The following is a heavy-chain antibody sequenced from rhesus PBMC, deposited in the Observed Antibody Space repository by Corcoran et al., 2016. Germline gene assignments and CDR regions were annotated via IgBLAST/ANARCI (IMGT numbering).Heavy chain of an antibody. Sequence: EVQLVESGGGLVQPGGSLRLSCAASGFTFSAHYMYWVRQAPGKGLEWVGFIKKKAYGGTAEYAASVKGRFTSSRENSKSNAYRQMNSLKTEDTAVYYCTRVKGCRDYWGQGVLVTISS. V-gene: IGHV3-184*01. J-gene: IGHJ4*01. D-gene: IGHD3-34*01. CDR3: TRVKGCRDY. CDR1: GFTFSAHY. CDR2: IKKKAYGGTA.